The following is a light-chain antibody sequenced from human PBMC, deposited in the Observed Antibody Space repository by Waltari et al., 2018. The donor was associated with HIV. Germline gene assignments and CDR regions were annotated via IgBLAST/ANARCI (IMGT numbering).Light chain of an antibody. CDR2: DGS. Sequence: QSALTQPASVSGSSGPSFTISCTATSSDVGGYYYVFWYHQHPGQAPKLMIYDGSKRPSGDAKRFSGSKSGNKASLKIDELEAEDEAEYDCCSYAGRRTWVFGGGTKLNVL. V-gene: IGLV2-23*01. CDR3: CSYAGRRTWV. CDR1: SSDVGGYYY. J-gene: IGLJ2*01.